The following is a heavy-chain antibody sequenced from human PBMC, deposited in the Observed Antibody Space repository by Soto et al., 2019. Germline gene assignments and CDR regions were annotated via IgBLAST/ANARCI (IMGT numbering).Heavy chain of an antibody. CDR1: GFTCSGYS. Sequence: LXLSCTTSGFTCSGYSISWFGQTPGKGLECVGVVRSKAYGVTTDYAASVKGRFAISRDDSKSTAYLQMNSVTTEDTAVYFCAKSTYTSRYSFFGMDVWGHGTTVTVSS. D-gene: IGHD2-15*01. V-gene: IGHV3-49*03. J-gene: IGHJ6*02. CDR3: AKSTYTSRYSFFGMDV. CDR2: VRSKAYGVTT.